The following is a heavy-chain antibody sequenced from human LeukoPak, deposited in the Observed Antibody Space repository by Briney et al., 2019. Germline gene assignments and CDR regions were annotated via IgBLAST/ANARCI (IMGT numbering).Heavy chain of an antibody. CDR2: IYYSGST. Sequence: SETLSLTCTVSGGSISSYYWSWIRQPPGKGLEWIGYIYYSGSTNYNPSLKSRVTISVDTSKNQFSLKLSSVTAADTAVYYCARGYGWFDPWGQGTLVTVSS. V-gene: IGHV4-59*12. D-gene: IGHD3-16*01. CDR3: ARGYGWFDP. J-gene: IGHJ5*02. CDR1: GGSISSYY.